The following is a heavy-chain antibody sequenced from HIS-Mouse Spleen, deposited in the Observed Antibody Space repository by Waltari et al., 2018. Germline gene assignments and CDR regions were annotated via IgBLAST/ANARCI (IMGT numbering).Heavy chain of an antibody. V-gene: IGHV4-39*07. CDR2: IYYRGST. J-gene: IGHJ2*01. D-gene: IGHD6-13*01. CDR3: AREIPYSSSWYDWYFDL. CDR1: GCSISSSSYY. Sequence: QLQLQESGPGLVKPSETLSLTCTVSGCSISSSSYYWGWIRQPPGKGLEWIGSIYYRGSTYSNPSLKSRVTISVDTSKNQFSLKLSSVTAADTAVYYCAREIPYSSSWYDWYFDLWGRGTLVTVSS.